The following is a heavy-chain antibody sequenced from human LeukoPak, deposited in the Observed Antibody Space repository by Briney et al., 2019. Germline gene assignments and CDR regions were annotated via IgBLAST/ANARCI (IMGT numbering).Heavy chain of an antibody. CDR2: IIPIFGTA. CDR1: GGTFSSYA. D-gene: IGHD4-17*01. V-gene: IGHV1-69*13. J-gene: IGHJ4*02. Sequence: GASVKVSCKASGGTFSSYAISWVRQAPGQGLEWMGGIIPIFGTANYAQKFQGRVTITADESTSTAYMELSSLRSEDTAVYYCARALRTVTPWARSYYLDYWGQGTLVTVSS. CDR3: ARALRTVTPWARSYYLDY.